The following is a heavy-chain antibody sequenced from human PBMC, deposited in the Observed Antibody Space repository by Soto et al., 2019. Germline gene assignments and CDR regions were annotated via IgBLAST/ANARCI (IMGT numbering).Heavy chain of an antibody. CDR1: GGSISSYY. CDR3: ARDLREDSSSSRAGRGGMDV. V-gene: IGHV4-59*01. D-gene: IGHD6-6*01. J-gene: IGHJ6*02. Sequence: KPSETLSLTCSVSGGSISSYYWSWIRQPPGKGLEWIGYIYYSGSTNYNPSLKSRVTISVDTSKNQFSLKLSSVTAADTAVYYCARDLREDSSSSRAGRGGMDVWGQGTTVTVSS. CDR2: IYYSGST.